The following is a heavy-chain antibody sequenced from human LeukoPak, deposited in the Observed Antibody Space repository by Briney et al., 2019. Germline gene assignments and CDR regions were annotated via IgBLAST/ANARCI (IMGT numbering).Heavy chain of an antibody. CDR2: ISGYNGST. J-gene: IGHJ4*02. V-gene: IGHV1-18*01. Sequence: ASVKVSCKTSGYTFGSYGISWVRQAPGQGLEWMGWISGYNGSTNYAQKFQGRLTMTTDTSTSIVYMELRSLRSDDAAVYYCVRPEYSYGPYQYWGQGILVTVSS. CDR3: VRPEYSYGPYQY. CDR1: GYTFGSYG. D-gene: IGHD5-18*01.